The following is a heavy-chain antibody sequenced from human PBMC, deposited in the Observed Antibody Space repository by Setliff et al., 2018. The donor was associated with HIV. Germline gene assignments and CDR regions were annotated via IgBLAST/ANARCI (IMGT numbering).Heavy chain of an antibody. Sequence: GESLKISCAASGFTFSSFNMNWVRQAPGKGLEWVSYISSSTSTIYYADSVKGRFTISRDNAKNSLYLQMNSLRAEDTAVYYCATVWTAGSLFYWGQGTLVTVSS. CDR1: GFTFSSFN. CDR2: ISSSTSTI. CDR3: ATVWTAGSLFY. D-gene: IGHD6-13*01. V-gene: IGHV3-48*01. J-gene: IGHJ4*02.